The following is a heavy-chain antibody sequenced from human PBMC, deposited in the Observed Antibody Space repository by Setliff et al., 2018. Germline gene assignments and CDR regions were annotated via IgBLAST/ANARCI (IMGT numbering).Heavy chain of an antibody. D-gene: IGHD2-21*02. CDR1: GFTFSGSA. Sequence: ETLSLTCTVSGFTFSGSAVHWVRQASGKGLEWVGRIRRNADNRAPIYAASVKGRFTISRDDSKNTAYLQMNSLKIEDTAVYYCAGAGGNSDYFDYWGQGTLVTVSS. V-gene: IGHV3-73*01. CDR2: IRRNADNRAP. J-gene: IGHJ4*02. CDR3: AGAGGNSDYFDY.